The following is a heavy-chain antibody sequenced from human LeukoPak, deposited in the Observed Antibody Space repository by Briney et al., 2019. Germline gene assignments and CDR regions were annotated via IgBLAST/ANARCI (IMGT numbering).Heavy chain of an antibody. CDR3: ARGGYDILTGYYPFGYYYYYMDV. CDR2: IIPILGIA. V-gene: IGHV1-69*04. CDR1: GGTFSSYA. D-gene: IGHD3-9*01. Sequence: GASVKVSCKASGGTFSSYAISWVRQAPGQGLEWMGRIIPILGIANYAQKFQGRVTMTRNTSISTAYMELSSLRSEDTAVYYCARGGYDILTGYYPFGYYYYYMDVWGKGTTVTVSS. J-gene: IGHJ6*03.